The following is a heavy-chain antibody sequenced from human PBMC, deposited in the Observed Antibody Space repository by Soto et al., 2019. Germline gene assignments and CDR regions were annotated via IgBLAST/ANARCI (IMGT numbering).Heavy chain of an antibody. CDR1: GFTFSSYA. V-gene: IGHV3-30-3*01. Sequence: QVQLVESGGAVVQPGRSLRLSCAASGFTFSSYAMHWVRQAPGKGLEWVAVISYDGSNKYYADSVKGRFTISRDNSKNTLYLQMNSLRAEDTAVYYCARDYYDFWSGYYHRSNWFDPWGQGTLVTVSS. D-gene: IGHD3-3*01. CDR3: ARDYYDFWSGYYHRSNWFDP. CDR2: ISYDGSNK. J-gene: IGHJ5*02.